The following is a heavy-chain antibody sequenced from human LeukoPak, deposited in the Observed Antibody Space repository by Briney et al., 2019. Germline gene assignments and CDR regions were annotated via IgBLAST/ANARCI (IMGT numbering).Heavy chain of an antibody. CDR3: ARVLYFYTLGYYFDY. V-gene: IGHV3-7*01. CDR2: IKQDGSEK. CDR1: GFTFSSYW. J-gene: IGHJ4*02. Sequence: PGGSLRLSCAASGFTFSSYWMSWVRQAPGKGLEWVANIKQDGSEKYYVDSVKGRFTISRDNVKNSLSLQMNSLRAEDTAVYYCARVLYFYTLGYYFDYWGQGTLVTVSS. D-gene: IGHD3-10*01.